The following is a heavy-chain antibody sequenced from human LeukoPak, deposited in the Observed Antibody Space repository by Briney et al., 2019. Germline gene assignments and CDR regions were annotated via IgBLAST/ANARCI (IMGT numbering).Heavy chain of an antibody. CDR3: ARVAPDCSSTSCPGYSYGYGYYFDY. CDR1: GDSIHSVYYF. D-gene: IGHD2-2*01. Sequence: SETLSLTCTVSGDSIHSVYYFWGWIRQPPGKGLEWIGSVYFDGDTSYSPSLKSRVIISVDTSKNQFSLKLSSVTAADTAVYYCARVAPDCSSTSCPGYSYGYGYYFDYWGQGTLVTVSS. J-gene: IGHJ4*02. V-gene: IGHV4-39*01. CDR2: VYFDGDT.